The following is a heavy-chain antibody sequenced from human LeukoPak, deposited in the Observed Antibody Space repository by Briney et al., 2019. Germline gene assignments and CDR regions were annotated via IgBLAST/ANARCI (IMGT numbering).Heavy chain of an antibody. CDR1: XXAFXNXX. D-gene: IGHD3-22*01. J-gene: IGHJ5*02. V-gene: IGHV3-33*01. Sequence: GGSLRLSCEASXXAFXNXXXXXVXXXXGXXXXWXXVXXXXXXXXXYYAXSVKGRFTISRDNSKNTLYLQMNSLRAEDTAVYYCARVSGYYESSGYYQDNWFDPWGQGTLVTVSS. CDR2: XXXXXXXXX. CDR3: ARVSGYYESSGYYQDNWFDP.